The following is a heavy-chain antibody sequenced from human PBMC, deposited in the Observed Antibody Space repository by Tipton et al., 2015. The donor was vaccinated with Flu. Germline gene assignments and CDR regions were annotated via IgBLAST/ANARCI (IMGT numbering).Heavy chain of an antibody. V-gene: IGHV4-4*07. D-gene: IGHD6-19*01. Sequence: TLSLTCTVSGGSITYYYWSWIRQPAGKGLEWIGRIYSSGSTNYNPSLKSRVTMSVDTSRNQFSLRLTSVTATDTAVYYCAKGPYSGDWYRFNYWGQGTLVTVSS. CDR2: IYSSGST. CDR3: AKGPYSGDWYRFNY. J-gene: IGHJ4*02. CDR1: GGSITYYY.